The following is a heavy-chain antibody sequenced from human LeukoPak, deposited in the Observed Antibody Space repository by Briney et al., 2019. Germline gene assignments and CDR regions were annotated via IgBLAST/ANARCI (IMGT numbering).Heavy chain of an antibody. CDR3: ARSTGANYYYYGMDV. CDR1: GGTFSSYA. V-gene: IGHV1-69*13. J-gene: IGHJ6*02. CDR2: IIPIFGTA. D-gene: IGHD7-27*01. Sequence: PVKVSCKASGGTFSSYAISWVRQAPGQGLEWMGGIIPIFGTANYAQKFQGRVTITADESTSTAYMELSSLRSEDTAVYYCARSTGANYYYYGMDVWGQGTTVTVSS.